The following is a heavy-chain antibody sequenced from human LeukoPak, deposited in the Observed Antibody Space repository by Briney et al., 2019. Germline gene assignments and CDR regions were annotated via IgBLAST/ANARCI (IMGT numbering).Heavy chain of an antibody. CDR1: GYSFTTYD. J-gene: IGHJ5*02. CDR3: ARGASGVYTVTTSWFDP. CDR2: MNLKSGYT. V-gene: IGHV1-8*03. D-gene: IGHD4-17*01. Sequence: ASVTVSCKASGYSFTTYDINWVRQAPGQGLEWMGWMNLKSGYTGYAQKFQGRVTITRDTSTSTVYMELSSLRSDDTAVYYCARGASGVYTVTTSWFDPWGQGTLVTVSS.